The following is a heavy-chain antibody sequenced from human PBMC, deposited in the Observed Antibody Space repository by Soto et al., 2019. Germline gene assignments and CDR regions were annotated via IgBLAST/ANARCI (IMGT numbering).Heavy chain of an antibody. CDR3: AGHDSSGYYAFDI. CDR2: INSDGSST. D-gene: IGHD3-22*01. CDR1: GFTFSSYA. Sequence: PGGSLRLSCAASGFTFSSYAMSWVRQAPGKGLVWVSRINSDGSSTSYADSVKGRFTISRDNAKNTLYLQMNSLRAEDTAVYYSAGHDSSGYYAFDIWGQGTMVTVSS. V-gene: IGHV3-74*01. J-gene: IGHJ3*02.